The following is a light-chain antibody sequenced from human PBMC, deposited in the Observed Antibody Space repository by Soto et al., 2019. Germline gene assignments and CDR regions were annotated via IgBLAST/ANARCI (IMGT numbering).Light chain of an antibody. V-gene: IGLV2-14*01. J-gene: IGLJ2*01. Sequence: QSVLTQPHSVSGSPGQSITISCTGSSSNVGGYHYVSWYQQDPGAAPKLVISEVSNRPSVVSNRFSGSKSGNTSSLTISGLEAEDEAYYYFCSYRSSNTSLFGGGTKVTVL. CDR2: EVS. CDR1: SSNVGGYHY. CDR3: CSYRSSNTSL.